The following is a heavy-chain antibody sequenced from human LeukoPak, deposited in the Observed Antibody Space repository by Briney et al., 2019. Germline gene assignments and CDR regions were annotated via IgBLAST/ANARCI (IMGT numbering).Heavy chain of an antibody. V-gene: IGHV4-4*07. CDR1: GGSISSYY. D-gene: IGHD6-19*01. CDR3: ARDAHGSGWANYFDY. J-gene: IGHJ4*02. CDR2: IYTSGST. Sequence: SETLSLTCTVSGGSISSYYWSWIRQPAGRGLEWIWRIYTSGSTNYNPSLKSRFTMSVDTSKNHFSLKLSSVTAADTAVYYCARDAHGSGWANYFDYXXQGTLVTVXS.